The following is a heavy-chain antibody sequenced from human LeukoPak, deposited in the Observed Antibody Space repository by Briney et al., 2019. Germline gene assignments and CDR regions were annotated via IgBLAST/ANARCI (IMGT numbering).Heavy chain of an antibody. J-gene: IGHJ6*03. CDR3: ARNIVVVPADIPDYYYYYMDV. Sequence: SETLSLTCTVSGGSISSYYWSWIRQPPGEGLEWIGYMYYSGCTNYNPSLKSRVTISVDTSKNQFSLKLSSVTAADTAVYYCARNIVVVPADIPDYYYYYMDVWGKGTTVTVSS. V-gene: IGHV4-59*01. CDR2: MYYSGCT. CDR1: GGSISSYY. D-gene: IGHD2-2*01.